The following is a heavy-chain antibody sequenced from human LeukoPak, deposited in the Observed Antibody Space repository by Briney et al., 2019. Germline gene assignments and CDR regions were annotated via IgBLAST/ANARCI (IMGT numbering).Heavy chain of an antibody. Sequence: ASVKVSCKASGYTFTRYYMHWVRQAPGQGPEWMGWINPNSGGTNYAQKFQGRVTMTRDMSTSTVYMELSSLRSEDTAVYYCARDRVTSPLWYFDYWGQGTLVTVSS. D-gene: IGHD3-16*01. V-gene: IGHV1-2*02. CDR1: GYTFTRYY. J-gene: IGHJ4*02. CDR2: INPNSGGT. CDR3: ARDRVTSPLWYFDY.